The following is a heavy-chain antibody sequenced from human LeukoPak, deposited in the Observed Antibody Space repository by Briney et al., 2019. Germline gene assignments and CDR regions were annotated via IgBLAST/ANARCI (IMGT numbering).Heavy chain of an antibody. CDR3: AKAIGYCSSTSCPLDSFDY. Sequence: PGGSLRLSCAASGFTFSSYAMSWVRQAPGKGLEWVSAISGSGGSTYYADFVKGRFTISRDNSKNTLHLQMNSLRAEDTAVYYCAKAIGYCSSTSCPLDSFDYWGQGTLVTVSS. CDR1: GFTFSSYA. J-gene: IGHJ4*02. V-gene: IGHV3-23*01. D-gene: IGHD2-2*01. CDR2: ISGSGGST.